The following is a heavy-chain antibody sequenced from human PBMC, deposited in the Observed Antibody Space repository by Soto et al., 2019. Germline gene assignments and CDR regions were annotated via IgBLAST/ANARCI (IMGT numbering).Heavy chain of an antibody. J-gene: IGHJ6*02. V-gene: IGHV3-74*01. CDR2: INGDGSNT. Sequence: PGGSLRLSCAASGFTFSSYWMHWVRQAPGKGLVWVSRINGDGSNTFYADSVKGWVTMARDTSISTAYMELSRLRSDDTAVYYCARDRGSGTPTYYYYGMDVWGQGTTVTVSS. D-gene: IGHD3-10*01. CDR1: GFTFSSYW. CDR3: ARDRGSGTPTYYYYGMDV.